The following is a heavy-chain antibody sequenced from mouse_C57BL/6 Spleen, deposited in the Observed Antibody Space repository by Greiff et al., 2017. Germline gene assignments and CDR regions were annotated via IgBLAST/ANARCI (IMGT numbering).Heavy chain of an antibody. J-gene: IGHJ2*01. V-gene: IGHV3-6*01. CDR2: ISYDGSN. D-gene: IGHD2-4*01. CDR3: AREGGDDYYFDY. Sequence: VQLQQSGPGLVKPSQSLSLTCSVTGYSITSGYYWNWIRQFPGNKLEWMGYISYDGSNNYNPSLKNRISITRDTSKNQFFLKLNSVTTEDTATYYCAREGGDDYYFDYWGQGTTLTVSS. CDR1: GYSITSGYY.